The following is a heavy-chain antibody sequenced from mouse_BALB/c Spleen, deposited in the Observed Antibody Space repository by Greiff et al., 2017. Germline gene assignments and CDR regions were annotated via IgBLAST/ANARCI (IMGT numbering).Heavy chain of an antibody. CDR1: GFNIKDYY. V-gene: IGHV14-4*02. CDR3: ARGVDY. J-gene: IGHJ4*01. Sequence: VQLQQSGAELVRSGASVKLSCTASGFNIKDYYMHWVKQRPEQGLEWIGWIDPENGDTEYAPKFQGKATMTADTSSSTAYMELARLTSEDSAIYYCARGVDYWGQGTSVTVSS. CDR2: IDPENGDT.